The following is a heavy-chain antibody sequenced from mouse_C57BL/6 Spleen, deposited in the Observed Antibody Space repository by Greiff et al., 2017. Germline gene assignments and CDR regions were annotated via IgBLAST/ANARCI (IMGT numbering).Heavy chain of an antibody. V-gene: IGHV5-4*01. J-gene: IGHJ2*01. Sequence: DVKLVESGGGLVKPGGSLKLSCAASGFTFSSYAMSWVRQTPEKRLEWVATISDGGSYTYYPDNVKGRFTISRDNAKNNLYLQMSHLKSEDTAMYYCARDDDGYGYFDYWGQGTTLTVSS. CDR1: GFTFSSYA. CDR3: ARDDDGYGYFDY. D-gene: IGHD2-3*01. CDR2: ISDGGSYT.